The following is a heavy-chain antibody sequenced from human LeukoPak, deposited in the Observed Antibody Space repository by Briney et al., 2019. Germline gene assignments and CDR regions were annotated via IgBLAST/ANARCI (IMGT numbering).Heavy chain of an antibody. V-gene: IGHV1-18*01. CDR1: GYTFTSYG. CDR2: ISAYNGNT. Sequence: ASVKVSCKASGYTFTSYGISWVRQAPGQGLEWMGWISAYNGNTNYAQNLQGRVTMTTDTSTSTAYMELRSLRSDDTAVYYCAREGWYSSSWPDAFDIWGQGTMVTVSS. CDR3: AREGWYSSSWPDAFDI. D-gene: IGHD6-13*01. J-gene: IGHJ3*02.